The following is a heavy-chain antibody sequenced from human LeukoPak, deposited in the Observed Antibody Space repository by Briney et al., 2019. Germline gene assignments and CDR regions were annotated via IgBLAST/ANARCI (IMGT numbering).Heavy chain of an antibody. CDR2: ISYDGSNK. Sequence: GGSLRLSCAASGFTFSSYGMHWVRQAPGKGLEWVAVISYDGSNKYYADSMKGRFTISRDNSKNTLYLQMNSLRAEDTAVYYCAKATGSIVVVTATPGGPDYWGQGTLVTVSS. J-gene: IGHJ4*02. V-gene: IGHV3-30*18. CDR3: AKATGSIVVVTATPGGPDY. D-gene: IGHD2-21*02. CDR1: GFTFSSYG.